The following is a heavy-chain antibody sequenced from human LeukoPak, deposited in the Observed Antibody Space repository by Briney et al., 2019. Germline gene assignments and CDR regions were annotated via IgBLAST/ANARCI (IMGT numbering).Heavy chain of an antibody. CDR3: ASPRAPYYDFWRRGDYFDY. CDR2: INWNGGTT. J-gene: IGHJ4*02. V-gene: IGHV3-20*04. Sequence: GGSLRLSCAASGFTFDDHGMNWVRQAPGKGLEWVSGINWNGGTTGYVDSVKGRFTISRDNAKNSLYLQMNSLRAEDTAVYYCASPRAPYYDFWRRGDYFDYWGQGTLVTVSS. CDR1: GFTFDDHG. D-gene: IGHD3-3*01.